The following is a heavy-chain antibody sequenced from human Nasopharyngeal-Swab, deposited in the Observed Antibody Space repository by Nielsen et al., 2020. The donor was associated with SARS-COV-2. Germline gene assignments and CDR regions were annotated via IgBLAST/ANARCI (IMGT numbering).Heavy chain of an antibody. CDR3: ASKTTVVAEPFDC. J-gene: IGHJ4*02. V-gene: IGHV3-48*01. D-gene: IGHD4-23*01. Sequence: GESLKISCAASGFTFSIYSMNWVRQAPGKGLEWVAYISSSSSTIYYADSVKGRFTISRDNAKNSLYLQMNSLRPEDTAVYYCASKTTVVAEPFDCWGQGTLVTVSS. CDR2: ISSSSSTI. CDR1: GFTFSIYS.